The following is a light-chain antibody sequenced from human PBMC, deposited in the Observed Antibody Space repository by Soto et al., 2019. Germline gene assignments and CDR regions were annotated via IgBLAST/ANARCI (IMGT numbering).Light chain of an antibody. V-gene: IGKV3-15*01. Sequence: EIVMTQSPATLSVSPGERATLSCRASQSVSSNLAWYQQKPGQAPRVLIYAASTRATGFPARFSGSGSGTEFTLTISSLQSEDFAVYYCQQYNNWPLTFGGGTKVEIK. J-gene: IGKJ4*01. CDR1: QSVSSN. CDR3: QQYNNWPLT. CDR2: AAS.